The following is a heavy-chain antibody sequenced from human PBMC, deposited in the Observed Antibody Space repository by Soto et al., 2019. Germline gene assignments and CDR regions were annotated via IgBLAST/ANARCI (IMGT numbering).Heavy chain of an antibody. CDR3: TTDIDYYDSSGYPSXWFDP. J-gene: IGHJ5*02. CDR2: IKSKTDGGTT. Sequence: GGSLRLSCAASGFTFSNAWMSWVRQAPGKGLEWVGRIKSKTDGGTTDYAAPVKGRFTISRDDSKNTLYLQMNSLKTEDTAVYYCTTDIDYYDSSGYPSXWFDPXGXGTLVXVSS. V-gene: IGHV3-15*01. D-gene: IGHD3-22*01. CDR1: GFTFSNAW.